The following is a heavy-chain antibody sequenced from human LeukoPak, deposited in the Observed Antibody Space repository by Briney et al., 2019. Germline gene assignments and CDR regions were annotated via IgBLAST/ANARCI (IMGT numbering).Heavy chain of an antibody. CDR1: GFTFSSYA. V-gene: IGHV3-23*01. J-gene: IGHJ4*02. CDR2: ISGSGGST. CDR3: AKDLPGSYFPYYFDY. D-gene: IGHD1-26*01. Sequence: GGSLRLSCAASGFTFSSYAMSWVRQAPGKGLEWVSAISGSGGSTYYADSVKGRFTISRDNSKNTLYLQMNSLRAEDTAVYYCAKDLPGSYFPYYFDYWSQGTLVTVSS.